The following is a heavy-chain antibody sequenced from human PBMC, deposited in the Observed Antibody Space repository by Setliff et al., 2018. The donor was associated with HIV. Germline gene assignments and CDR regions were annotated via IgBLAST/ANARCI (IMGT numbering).Heavy chain of an antibody. CDR3: ARALYGDYGGDINWLDP. J-gene: IGHJ5*02. Sequence: ASVKVSCKASGYTFINYAMNWVRQAPGQGLEWMGWINTHTGSPTYAQAFTGRFVFSVDTSVTTAYLQISSLKADDTAAYYCARALYGDYGGDINWLDPWGQGTLVTVSS. D-gene: IGHD4-17*01. CDR2: INTHTGSP. CDR1: GYTFINYA. V-gene: IGHV7-4-1*02.